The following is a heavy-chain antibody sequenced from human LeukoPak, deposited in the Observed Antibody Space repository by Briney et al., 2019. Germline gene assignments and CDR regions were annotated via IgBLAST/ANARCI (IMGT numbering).Heavy chain of an antibody. J-gene: IGHJ4*02. CDR2: IKTKTEGETT. CDR1: GFTSSNAW. D-gene: IGHD1-26*01. Sequence: PGGSLRLSCTASGFTSSNAWMTWVRQAPGKGLEWVGLIKTKTEGETTDYAAPVKGRFTISRDDSANTLFLQMNMLKTDDTAVYYCQGGRFWGQGTLVTVSS. V-gene: IGHV3-15*01. CDR3: QGGRF.